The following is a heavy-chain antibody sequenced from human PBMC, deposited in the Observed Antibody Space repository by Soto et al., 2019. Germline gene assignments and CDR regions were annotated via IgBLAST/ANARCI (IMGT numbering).Heavy chain of an antibody. CDR1: GYTFSNFA. J-gene: IGHJ4*02. V-gene: IGHV1-3*05. D-gene: IGHD1-1*01. CDR2: INRGNGTT. CDR3: ARSSTVDTTSGGTHFDY. Sequence: QVQLVQSGAEEKKPGASVKVSCKASGYTFSNFAMQWVRQAPGQRLEWMGWINRGNGTTEYSQKFQGRVTITRDTSASSVYIELSSLTSEDTAVYYCARSSTVDTTSGGTHFDYWGQGTLVTVSS.